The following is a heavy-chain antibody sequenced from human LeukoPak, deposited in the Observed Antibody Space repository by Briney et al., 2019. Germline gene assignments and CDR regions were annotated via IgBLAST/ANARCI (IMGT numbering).Heavy chain of an antibody. D-gene: IGHD4-17*01. Sequence: ASQTLSLTCAISGDTFSSNSAAWNWIRQSPSRGLEWLGRTYYRSKWYNDYAVSVKSRITINPDTSKNQFSLQLNSVTPEDTAVYYCARDAPDYGGYNPYYRMDVWGQGTTVTVSS. J-gene: IGHJ6*02. CDR1: GDTFSSNSAA. CDR3: ARDAPDYGGYNPYYRMDV. CDR2: TYYRSKWYN. V-gene: IGHV6-1*01.